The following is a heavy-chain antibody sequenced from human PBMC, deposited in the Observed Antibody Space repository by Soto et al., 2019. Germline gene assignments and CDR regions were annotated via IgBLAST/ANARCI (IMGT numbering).Heavy chain of an antibody. V-gene: IGHV4-59*01. CDR1: GDSIRSYF. J-gene: IGHJ6*02. D-gene: IGHD2-15*01. CDR2: IFYGGTT. CDR3: ARAGPQTVPVAAYGMDV. Sequence: QMQLQEAGPKLVKPSETLSLTCTVSGDSIRSYFWTWIRQPPGKGLEWIGYIFYGGTTNSNPSFRGRVTMSLDRSRNQFSLSLTSVTPADTATYFCARAGPQTVPVAAYGMDVWGHGTTVTVS.